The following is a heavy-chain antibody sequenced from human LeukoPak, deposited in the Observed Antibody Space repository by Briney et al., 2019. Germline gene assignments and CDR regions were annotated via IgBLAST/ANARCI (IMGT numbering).Heavy chain of an antibody. CDR1: RFTFNNYL. Sequence: GESLRLSCAASRFTFNNYLMSWVRQAPGEGLQWVSTISGSGTSTYYADSVKGRFTSSRDNSKNTLYLQMNSLRAEDTAIYYCARYGVIGPTRWLDSWGQGTLVTVSS. CDR3: ARYGVIGPTRWLDS. D-gene: IGHD2-8*01. V-gene: IGHV3-23*01. CDR2: ISGSGTST. J-gene: IGHJ5*01.